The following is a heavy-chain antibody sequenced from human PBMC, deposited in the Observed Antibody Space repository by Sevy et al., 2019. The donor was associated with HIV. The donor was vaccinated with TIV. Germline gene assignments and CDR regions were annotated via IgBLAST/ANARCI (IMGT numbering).Heavy chain of an antibody. CDR2: FDPEDGER. Sequence: ASVKVSCKVSGYTLNQLSMHWVRQAPGKGLEWMGSFDPEDGERFYAQKFQGRVTMTEDTSTDTAYMELSSLRSEDTAVYYGATTKDYYESSGCPFDYWGQGTLVTVSS. CDR1: GYTLNQLS. CDR3: ATTKDYYESSGCPFDY. V-gene: IGHV1-24*01. D-gene: IGHD3-22*01. J-gene: IGHJ4*02.